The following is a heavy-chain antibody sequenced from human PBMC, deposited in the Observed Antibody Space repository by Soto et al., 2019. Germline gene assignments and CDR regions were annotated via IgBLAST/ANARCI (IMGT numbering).Heavy chain of an antibody. V-gene: IGHV1-2*04. D-gene: IGHD3-22*01. CDR1: GYTFTGYY. CDR2: INPNSGGT. CDR3: ARERAGPRDSSGYYYYYYYYGMDV. J-gene: IGHJ6*02. Sequence: ASVKVSCKASGYTFTGYYMHWVRQAPGQGLEWMGWINPNSGGTNYAQKFQGWVTMTRDTSISTAYMELSRLRSDDTAVYYCARERAGPRDSSGYYYYYYYYGMDVWGQGTTVTVSS.